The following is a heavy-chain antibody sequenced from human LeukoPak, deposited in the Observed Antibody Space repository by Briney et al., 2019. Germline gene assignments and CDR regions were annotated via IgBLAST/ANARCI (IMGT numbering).Heavy chain of an antibody. CDR2: VFHRGIP. CDR3: ARSSEGAYMDV. Sequence: SETLSLTCAVSDYSITNSWWSWVRQSPGMRLAWIGQVFHRGIPNYNPSLKSRVTISVDTSKNQFSLKLSSVTAADTAVYYCARSSEGAYMDVWGKGTTVTISS. CDR1: DYSITNSW. V-gene: IGHV4-4*02. D-gene: IGHD2-15*01. J-gene: IGHJ6*03.